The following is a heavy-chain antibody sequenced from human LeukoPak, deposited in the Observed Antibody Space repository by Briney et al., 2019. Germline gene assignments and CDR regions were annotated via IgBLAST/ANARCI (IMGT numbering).Heavy chain of an antibody. CDR1: GYTFTGYY. J-gene: IGHJ5*02. V-gene: IGHV5-51*03. CDR2: IYPGDSDT. Sequence: GASVKVSCKASGYTFTGYYMHWVRQAPGQGLEWMGIIYPGDSDTRYSPSFQGQVTISADKSISTVYLQWSSLKASDTAMYYCAITGGGYSSTSYNWFDPWGQGTLVIVSS. D-gene: IGHD6-13*01. CDR3: AITGGGYSSTSYNWFDP.